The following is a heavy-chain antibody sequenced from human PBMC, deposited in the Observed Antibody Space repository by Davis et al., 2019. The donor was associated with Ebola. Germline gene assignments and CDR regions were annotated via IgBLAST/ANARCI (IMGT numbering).Heavy chain of an antibody. Sequence: MPSETLSLTCTVSGASISSYYWSWIRQPPGKGLEWIGYIPYRGYINQNPSLKSRVSMSVDKSKNKFSLKLSSVTAADTAVYYCARQSGYHPFDYWGQGTLVTVSS. CDR1: GASISSYY. D-gene: IGHD3-22*01. CDR2: IPYRGYI. CDR3: ARQSGYHPFDY. J-gene: IGHJ4*02. V-gene: IGHV4-59*08.